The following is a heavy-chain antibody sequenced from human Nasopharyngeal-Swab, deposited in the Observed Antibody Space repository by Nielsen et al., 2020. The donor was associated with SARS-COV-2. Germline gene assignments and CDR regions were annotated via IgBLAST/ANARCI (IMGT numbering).Heavy chain of an antibody. Sequence: SETLSLTCTVSGGSTSPYYWSWIRRPPGKGLDWIGYIPYSGSTNYNPSLKSRVTISVDTSKKQFSLRLSSLTAADTAVYYCARHAPPVYYYYMDVWGKGTTVTVSS. CDR2: IPYSGST. J-gene: IGHJ6*03. V-gene: IGHV4-59*08. CDR1: GGSTSPYY. CDR3: ARHAPPVYYYYMDV.